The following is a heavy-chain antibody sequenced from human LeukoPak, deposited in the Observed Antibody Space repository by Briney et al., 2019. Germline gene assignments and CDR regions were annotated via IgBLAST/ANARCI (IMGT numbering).Heavy chain of an antibody. CDR3: ARDLVKGVTAIQY. CDR2: IWYDGSNK. D-gene: IGHD2-21*02. Sequence: GGSLRLSCAASGFIFSHYGMHWVRQAPGKGLEWVAVIWYDGSNKYYADSVKGRFTISRDNSKNTLYLQMNSLRAEDTAVYYCARDLVKGVTAIQYWGQGTLVTVSS. V-gene: IGHV3-33*01. J-gene: IGHJ4*02. CDR1: GFIFSHYG.